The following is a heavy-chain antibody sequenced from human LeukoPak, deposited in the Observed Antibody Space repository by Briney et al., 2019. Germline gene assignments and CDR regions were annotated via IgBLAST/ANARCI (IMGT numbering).Heavy chain of an antibody. J-gene: IGHJ4*02. CDR1: GYTFTSYG. CDR3: ARFYYYDSSGYSFDY. CDR2: ISAYNGNT. D-gene: IGHD3-22*01. V-gene: IGHV1-18*01. Sequence: ASVKVSCKASGYTFTSYGISWVRQAPGQGLEWMGWISAYNGNTNYAQKLQGRVTITTDTSTSTAYMELSSLRSDDTAVYYCARFYYYDSSGYSFDYWGQGALVTVSP.